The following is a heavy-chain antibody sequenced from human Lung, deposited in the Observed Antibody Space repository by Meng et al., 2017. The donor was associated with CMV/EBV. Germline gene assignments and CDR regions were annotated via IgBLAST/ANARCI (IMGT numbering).Heavy chain of an antibody. V-gene: IGHV3-74*01. D-gene: IGHD5-12*01. J-gene: IGHJ4*02. Sequence: EGQLVESGGDLVQPGGSLTLSCAASGFTFNYYWMHWVRQSPGKGLVWVSRINSDGSVTDYADSVRGRFTISRDNAKNMLYLQMNTLRAEGTAVYFCARGNIGGDFWGQGSLVTVSS. CDR3: ARGNIGGDF. CDR1: GFTFNYYW. CDR2: INSDGSVT.